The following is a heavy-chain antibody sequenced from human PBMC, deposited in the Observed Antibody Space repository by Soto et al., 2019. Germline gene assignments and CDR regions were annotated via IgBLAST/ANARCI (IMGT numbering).Heavy chain of an antibody. CDR3: ARDLLELPDSFFDY. CDR1: GFTFSTYS. CDR2: ISSSSSYI. V-gene: IGHV3-21*01. J-gene: IGHJ4*02. Sequence: GGSLRLSCAASGFTFSTYSMNWVRQAPGKGLEWVSSISSSSSYIYYADSVKGRFTISRDNAKNSLYLQMNSLRAEDTAVYYCARDLLELPDSFFDYWGQGTLVTVSS. D-gene: IGHD1-7*01.